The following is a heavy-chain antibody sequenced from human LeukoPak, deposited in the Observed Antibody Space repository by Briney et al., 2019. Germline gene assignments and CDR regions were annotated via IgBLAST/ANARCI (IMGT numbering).Heavy chain of an antibody. Sequence: GGSLRLSCAASGFTFSRHSINWVRQAPGKGLEWVSSISSSSSYIYYADSVKGRFTISRDNAKNSLYLQMNSLRAEDTAVYYCARDRTEYSSSSGEGYWGQGTLVTVSS. J-gene: IGHJ4*02. CDR3: ARDRTEYSSSSGEGY. D-gene: IGHD6-6*01. CDR2: ISSSSSYI. V-gene: IGHV3-21*03. CDR1: GFTFSRHS.